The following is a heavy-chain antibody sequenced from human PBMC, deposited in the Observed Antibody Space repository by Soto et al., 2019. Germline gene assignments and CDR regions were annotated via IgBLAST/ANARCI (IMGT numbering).Heavy chain of an antibody. V-gene: IGHV1-46*01. Sequence: ASVKVSCKSSGYTFSSYYIHWVRQAPGQGLEWMGIINPTGVSTTYAQKFQGRVTMTRDTSTSTVYIDMSSLRSEDTAVYYCVRSYDDSNGFPLYQFDYWGQGTRVTVST. CDR1: GYTFSSYY. D-gene: IGHD3-22*01. J-gene: IGHJ4*02. CDR2: INPTGVST. CDR3: VRSYDDSNGFPLYQFDY.